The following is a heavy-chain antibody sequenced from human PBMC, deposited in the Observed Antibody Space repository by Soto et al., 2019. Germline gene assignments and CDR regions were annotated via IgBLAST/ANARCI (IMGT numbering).Heavy chain of an antibody. D-gene: IGHD1-26*01. J-gene: IGHJ4*01. CDR2: ISRSSDAT. V-gene: IGHV3-23*01. Sequence: PGKGRYWVSHISRSSDATYYADSVKVRFTISRDNPKNTLHLQMNSLRGEDTAVFFCARGRPDSRSFLAFRGHGTPVPVSS. CDR3: ARGRPDSRSFLAF.